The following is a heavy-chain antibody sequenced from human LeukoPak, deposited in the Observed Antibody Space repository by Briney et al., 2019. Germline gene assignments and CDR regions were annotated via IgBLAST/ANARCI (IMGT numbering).Heavy chain of an antibody. Sequence: PGGSLRLSCAASGFTFSSYGMHWVRQAPGKGLEWVAVIWYDGSNKYYADSVKGRFTISRDNSKNTLYLQMNSLRAEDTAVYYCARAYRRRPIGLQWAIDYWGQGTLVTVSS. V-gene: IGHV3-33*01. CDR2: IWYDGSNK. D-gene: IGHD5-24*01. CDR3: ARAYRRRPIGLQWAIDY. J-gene: IGHJ4*02. CDR1: GFTFSSYG.